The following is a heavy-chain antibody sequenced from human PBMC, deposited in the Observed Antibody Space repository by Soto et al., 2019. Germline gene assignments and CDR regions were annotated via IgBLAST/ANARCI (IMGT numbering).Heavy chain of an antibody. CDR2: IKEDGSEK. D-gene: IGHD5-12*01. J-gene: IGHJ4*02. Sequence: GGSLRLSCAASGFTFSDSWMTWARQAPGKGLEWVANIKEDGSEKYYVDSLKGRFTISRDNAKNSLYLQMTGLRADDTAVYYCPRGGGGYKAPDHWGQGTLVTVSS. CDR1: GFTFSDSW. V-gene: IGHV3-7*03. CDR3: PRGGGGYKAPDH.